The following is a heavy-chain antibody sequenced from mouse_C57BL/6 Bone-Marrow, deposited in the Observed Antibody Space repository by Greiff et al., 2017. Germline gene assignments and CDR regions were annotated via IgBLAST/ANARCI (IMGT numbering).Heavy chain of an antibody. Sequence: VQLQQSGPELVKPGASVKLSCKASGYTFTSYDINWVKQRPGQGLEWIGWIYPRDGSTKYNEKFKGKATLTVDTSSSTAYMELRSLTSEDTAVYYCARHDGYYFDYWGQGTTLTVSS. D-gene: IGHD2-12*01. V-gene: IGHV1-85*01. CDR3: ARHDGYYFDY. J-gene: IGHJ2*01. CDR1: GYTFTSYD. CDR2: IYPRDGST.